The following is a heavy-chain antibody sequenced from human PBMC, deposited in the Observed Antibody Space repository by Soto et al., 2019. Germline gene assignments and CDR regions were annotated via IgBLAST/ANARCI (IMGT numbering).Heavy chain of an antibody. CDR3: AREKEYDSSGYLFSVPPYGMDV. D-gene: IGHD3-22*01. CDR1: GGSISSGGYY. J-gene: IGHJ6*02. CDR2: IYYSGST. V-gene: IGHV4-31*03. Sequence: SETLSLTCTVSGGSISSGGYYWSWIRQHPGKGLEWIGYIYYSGSTYYNPSLKSRVTISVDTSKNQFSLKLSSVTAADTAVYYCAREKEYDSSGYLFSVPPYGMDVWGQGTTVTVSS.